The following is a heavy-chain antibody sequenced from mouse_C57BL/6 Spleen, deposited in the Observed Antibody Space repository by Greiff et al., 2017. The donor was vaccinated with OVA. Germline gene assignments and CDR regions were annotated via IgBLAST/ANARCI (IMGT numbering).Heavy chain of an antibody. Sequence: EVKLVESGGDLVKPGGSLKLSCAASGFTFSSYGMSWVRQTPDKRLEWVATISSGGSYTYYPDSVKGRFTISRDNAKNTLYLQMSSLKSEDTAMYYCAREFITTVVPYWYFDVWGTGTTVTVSS. V-gene: IGHV5-6*02. J-gene: IGHJ1*03. CDR3: AREFITTVVPYWYFDV. CDR2: ISSGGSYT. D-gene: IGHD1-1*01. CDR1: GFTFSSYG.